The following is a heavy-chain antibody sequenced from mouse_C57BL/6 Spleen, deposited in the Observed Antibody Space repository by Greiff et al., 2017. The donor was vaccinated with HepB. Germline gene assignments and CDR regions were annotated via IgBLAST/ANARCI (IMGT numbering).Heavy chain of an antibody. Sequence: VQLQQPGAELVKPGASVKMSCKASGYTFTSYWITWVKQRPGQGLEWIGDIYPGSGSTNYNEKFKSKATLTVDTSSSTAYMQLSSLTSEDSAVYYCAREDYYGSSYAMDYWGQGTSVTVAS. CDR1: GYTFTSYW. D-gene: IGHD1-1*01. CDR2: IYPGSGST. CDR3: AREDYYGSSYAMDY. J-gene: IGHJ4*01. V-gene: IGHV1-55*01.